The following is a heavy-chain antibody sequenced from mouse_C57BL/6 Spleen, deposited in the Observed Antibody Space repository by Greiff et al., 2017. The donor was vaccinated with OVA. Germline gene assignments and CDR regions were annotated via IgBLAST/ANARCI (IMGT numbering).Heavy chain of an antibody. V-gene: IGHV14-1*01. CDR3: TRAYYSNYVFAY. Sequence: VQLQQSGAELVRPGASVKLSCTASGFNIKDYYMHWVKQRPEQGLEWIGRIDPEDGDTEYAPKFQGKATMTADTSSNTAYLQLSSLTSEDTAVYYCTRAYYSNYVFAYWGQGTLVTVSA. CDR2: IDPEDGDT. CDR1: GFNIKDYY. J-gene: IGHJ3*01. D-gene: IGHD2-5*01.